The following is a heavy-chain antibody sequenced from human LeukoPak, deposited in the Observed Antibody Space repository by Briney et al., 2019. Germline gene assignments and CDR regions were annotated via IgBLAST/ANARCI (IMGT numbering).Heavy chain of an antibody. Sequence: GGSLRLSCAASGFTFSSYWMSWVRQAPGKGLEWVANIKQDGSEKYYVDSVKGRFTISRDNAKNSLYPQMNSLRAEDTAVYYCARDMYYYDRSAFDIWGQGTMVTVSS. CDR2: IKQDGSEK. V-gene: IGHV3-7*01. CDR3: ARDMYYYDRSAFDI. J-gene: IGHJ3*02. D-gene: IGHD3-22*01. CDR1: GFTFSSYW.